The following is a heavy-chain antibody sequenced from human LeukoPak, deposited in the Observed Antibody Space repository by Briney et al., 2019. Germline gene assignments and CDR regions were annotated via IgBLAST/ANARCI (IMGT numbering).Heavy chain of an antibody. CDR1: GDSISSYY. CDR3: ARGYYYMDV. V-gene: IGHV4-59*01. CDR2: IDYSANT. J-gene: IGHJ6*03. Sequence: SETLSLTCTVSGDSISSYYWSRIRQPPGKGLEWIGYIDYSANTNYNPPLKSRVTISVDTSKNQFSLKLSSVTAADTAVYYCARGYYYMDVWGKGTTVTVSS.